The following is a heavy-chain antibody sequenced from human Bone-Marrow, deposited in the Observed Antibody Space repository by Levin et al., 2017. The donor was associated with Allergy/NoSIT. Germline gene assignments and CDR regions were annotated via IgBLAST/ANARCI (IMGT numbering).Heavy chain of an antibody. CDR2: ISISGNIM. CDR1: GFIFSDHY. J-gene: IGHJ4*02. Sequence: LSLTCAASGFIFSDHYMSWIRQAPGKGLEWISYISISGNIMEYADSVKGRFTISRDSAKNSLYLQMNLLRADDTAAYYCARGPFTPTFDDWGPGTLVTVSS. CDR3: ARGPFTPTFDD. V-gene: IGHV3-11*01. D-gene: IGHD1-26*01.